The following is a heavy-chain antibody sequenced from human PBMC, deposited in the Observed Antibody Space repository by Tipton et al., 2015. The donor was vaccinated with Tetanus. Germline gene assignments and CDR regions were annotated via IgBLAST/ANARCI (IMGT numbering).Heavy chain of an antibody. CDR1: GGSFSGYY. V-gene: IGHV4-34*01. D-gene: IGHD1-1*01. J-gene: IGHJ6*02. CDR2: INHSGTT. Sequence: GLVKPSETLSLTCAVYGGSFSGYYWSWIRQPPGKGLEWIGEINHSGTTNYSPSLKSRVTISVDTSKNQFSLKLSSVTAADTAVYYCARAKNLRTYYYYYYGMDVWGQGTTVTVSS. CDR3: ARAKNLRTYYYYYYGMDV.